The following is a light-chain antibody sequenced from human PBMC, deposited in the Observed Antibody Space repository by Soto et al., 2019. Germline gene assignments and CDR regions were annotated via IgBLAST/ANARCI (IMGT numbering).Light chain of an antibody. CDR1: QSIGTK. V-gene: IGKV3-15*01. Sequence: EIVMTQFPATLSKSPGESATFSCGASQSIGTKLAWYQQRPGQAPRLLMYGASTGATGIPARFSGSGSGTEFTLTIGSLQSDDFAVYYCQQYSSWVWTFGQGTKVDIK. CDR3: QQYSSWVWT. CDR2: GAS. J-gene: IGKJ1*01.